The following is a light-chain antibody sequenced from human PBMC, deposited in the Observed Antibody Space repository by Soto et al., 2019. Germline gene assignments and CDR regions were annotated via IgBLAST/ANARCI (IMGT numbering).Light chain of an antibody. V-gene: IGLV2-8*01. CDR1: SSDVGGYNY. J-gene: IGLJ1*01. CDR2: EVS. Sequence: QSVLTQPPSASGSPGQSVTISCTGTSSDVGGYNYVSWYQQHPGKAPKLMIYEVSKRPSGVPDRFSGSKSGNTASLTVSGLQAEDEADYYCSSYAGSNRYAFGTGTKLTVL. CDR3: SSYAGSNRYA.